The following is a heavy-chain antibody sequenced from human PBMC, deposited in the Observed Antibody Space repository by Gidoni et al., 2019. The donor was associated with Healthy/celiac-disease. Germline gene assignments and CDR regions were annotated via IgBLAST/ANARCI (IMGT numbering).Heavy chain of an antibody. Sequence: WIRQPPGKGLEWIGSIYYSGSTYYNPSLKSRVTISVDTSKNQFSLKLSSVTAADTAVYYCARQVDPPLSSQFDYWGQGTLVTVSS. J-gene: IGHJ4*02. D-gene: IGHD5-12*01. V-gene: IGHV4-39*01. CDR2: IYYSGST. CDR3: ARQVDPPLSSQFDY.